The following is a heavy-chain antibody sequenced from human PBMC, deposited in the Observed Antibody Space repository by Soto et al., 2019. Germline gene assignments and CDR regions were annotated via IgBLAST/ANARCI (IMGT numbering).Heavy chain of an antibody. CDR2: IIPIFGTA. J-gene: IGHJ6*02. Sequence: QVQLVQSGAEVNKPGSSVKVSCKASGGAFSSYAISWVRQAPGQGLEWMGGIIPIFGTANYAQKFQGRVTITADESTSTAYMELSSLRSEDTAVYYCARSRAAPDYYYGMDVWGQGTTVTVSS. CDR1: GGAFSSYA. V-gene: IGHV1-69*12. D-gene: IGHD3-10*01. CDR3: ARSRAAPDYYYGMDV.